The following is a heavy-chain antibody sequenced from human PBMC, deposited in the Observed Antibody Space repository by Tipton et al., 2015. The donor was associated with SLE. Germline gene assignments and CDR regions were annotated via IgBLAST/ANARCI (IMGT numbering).Heavy chain of an antibody. CDR1: GFYVSDGFY. J-gene: IGHJ4*02. CDR3: ARGRRGYTAYVVPDY. V-gene: IGHV4-31*11. Sequence: TLSLTCAVSGFYVSDGFYWGWIRQHPGKGLEWIGYMYYSGSTYYNPSLKSRVSISVDTSKNQFSLKLSSLTAADTAVYYCARGRRGYTAYVVPDYWGQGTQVTVSS. CDR2: MYYSGST. D-gene: IGHD5-12*01.